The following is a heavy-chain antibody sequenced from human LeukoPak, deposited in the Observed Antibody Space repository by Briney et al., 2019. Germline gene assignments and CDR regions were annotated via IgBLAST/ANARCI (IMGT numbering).Heavy chain of an antibody. D-gene: IGHD2-21*01. Sequence: PGGSLRLSCAASGFTFSSYWMHWVRQAPGKGLVWVSRINSDGSSTTYADSVKGRFTISRDNAKNSLYLQMNSLRAEDTAVYYCARENNVVVIAYPPFDYWGQGTLVTVSS. V-gene: IGHV3-74*01. CDR2: INSDGSST. CDR3: ARENNVVVIAYPPFDY. CDR1: GFTFSSYW. J-gene: IGHJ4*02.